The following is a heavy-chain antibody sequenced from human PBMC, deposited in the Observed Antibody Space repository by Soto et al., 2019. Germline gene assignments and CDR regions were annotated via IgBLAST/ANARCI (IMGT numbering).Heavy chain of an antibody. V-gene: IGHV1-69*13. J-gene: IGHJ5*02. CDR3: ARGRYSYGYGWFDP. CDR2: IIPIFGTA. Sequence: SVKVSCKASGGTFSSYAISWVRQAPGQGLEWMGGIIPIFGTANYAQKFQGRVTITADESTSTAYMELSSLRSEDTAVYYCARGRYSYGYGWFDPWGQGTLVTVS. D-gene: IGHD5-18*01. CDR1: GGTFSSYA.